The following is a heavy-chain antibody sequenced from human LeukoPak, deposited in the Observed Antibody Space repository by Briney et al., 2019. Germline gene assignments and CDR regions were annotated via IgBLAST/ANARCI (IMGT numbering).Heavy chain of an antibody. CDR2: ISSSSSYI. CDR3: ARESIIPGYSSKIDP. D-gene: IGHD6-13*01. CDR1: GFTFSSYS. Sequence: GGSLRLSCAASGFTFSSYSMNSVRQAPGKGLEWVSSISSSSSYIFYADSVKGRFTISRDNAKNSLYLQMNSLRAEDTAVYNCARESIIPGYSSKIDPWGPGTLVTVSS. J-gene: IGHJ5*02. V-gene: IGHV3-21*01.